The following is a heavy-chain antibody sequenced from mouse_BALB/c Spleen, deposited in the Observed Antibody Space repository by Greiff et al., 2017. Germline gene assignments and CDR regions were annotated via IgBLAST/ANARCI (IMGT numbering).Heavy chain of an antibody. CDR2: ILPGSGST. CDR3: ARVVEGASDCFAY. V-gene: IGHV1-9*01. D-gene: IGHD1-1*02. J-gene: IGHJ3*01. CDR1: GYTFSSYW. Sequence: QVQLKQSGAELVKPGASVKISCKASGYTFSSYWIEWVKQRPGHGLEWIGEILPGSGSTNYNEKFKGKATFTADKSSNTAYMQLSSLTSEDSAIYYCARVVEGASDCFAYWGQGTLVTVSA.